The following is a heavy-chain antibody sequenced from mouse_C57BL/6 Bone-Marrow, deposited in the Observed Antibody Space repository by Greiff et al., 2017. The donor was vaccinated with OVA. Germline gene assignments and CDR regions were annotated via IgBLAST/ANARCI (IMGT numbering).Heavy chain of an antibody. J-gene: IGHJ2*01. D-gene: IGHD2-3*01. CDR3: AREQRGDGYYWY. CDR2: ISYDGSN. Sequence: EVKLVESGPGLVKPSQSLSLTCSVTGYSITSGYYWNWIRQFPGNKLEWMGYISYDGSNNYNPSLKNRISITRDTSKNQFFLKLNSVTTEDTATYYCAREQRGDGYYWYWGQGTTLTVSS. V-gene: IGHV3-6*01. CDR1: GYSITSGYY.